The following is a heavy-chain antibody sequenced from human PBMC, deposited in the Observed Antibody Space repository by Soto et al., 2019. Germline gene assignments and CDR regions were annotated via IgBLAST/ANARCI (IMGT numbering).Heavy chain of an antibody. D-gene: IGHD3-16*01. V-gene: IGHV3-23*01. CDR3: AKAYFVWSSEQSYDFDY. CDR2: ISGSGGRS. CDR1: GFTFSNYA. Sequence: EVQLLDSGGGLVQPGGSLRLSCAASGFTFSNYAMTWVRQGPGKGLEWVSGISGSGGRSYYADSVKGRFTISRDNSKSTLYLQMNSLRAEDTAVYYCAKAYFVWSSEQSYDFDYWGQGTLVTVSS. J-gene: IGHJ4*02.